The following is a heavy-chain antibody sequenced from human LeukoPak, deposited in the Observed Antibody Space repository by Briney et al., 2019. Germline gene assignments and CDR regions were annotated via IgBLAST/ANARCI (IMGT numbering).Heavy chain of an antibody. CDR3: AKGKRVVVVAATYFDY. CDR1: GFTFSNYA. D-gene: IGHD2-15*01. V-gene: IGHV3-23*01. J-gene: IGHJ4*02. Sequence: GGSLRLSCAASGFTFSNYAMSWVRQAPGKGLEWVSSIRGSGSSTYFADSVKGRFTISRDNSKNTLYLQMNSLRAEDTAVYYCAKGKRVVVVAATYFDYWGQGTLVTVSS. CDR2: IRGSGSST.